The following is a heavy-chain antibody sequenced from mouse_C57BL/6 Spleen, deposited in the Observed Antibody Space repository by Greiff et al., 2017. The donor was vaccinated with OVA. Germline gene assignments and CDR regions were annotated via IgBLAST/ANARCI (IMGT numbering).Heavy chain of an antibody. J-gene: IGHJ4*01. CDR3: ARSVGDYDYLYAMDY. CDR1: GYTFTDYY. CDR2: INPNNGGT. Sequence: VQLQQSGPELVKPGASVKISCKASGYTFTDYYMNWVKQSHGKSLEWIGDINPNNGGTSYNQKFKGKATLTVDKSSSTAYMELRSLTSEDSAVYYCARSVGDYDYLYAMDYWGQGTSVTVSS. V-gene: IGHV1-26*01. D-gene: IGHD2-4*01.